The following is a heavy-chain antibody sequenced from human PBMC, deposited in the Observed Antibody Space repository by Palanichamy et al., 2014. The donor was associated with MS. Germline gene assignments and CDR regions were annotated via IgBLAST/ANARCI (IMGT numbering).Heavy chain of an antibody. J-gene: IGHJ5*02. V-gene: IGHV3-30-3*01. D-gene: IGHD3-10*01. CDR1: GFTFSSYA. Sequence: QVQLVQSGGGVVQPGRSLRLSCAASGFTFSSYAMYWLRQSPGKGLEWVAVIWYDGTEKYYADSVKGRFTISRDNSQNTLYLQMDSLRTEDTAMYYCAKVQGATMLQGVLDWFDPWGQGTQVTVSS. CDR2: IWYDGTEK. CDR3: AKVQGATMLQGVLDWFDP.